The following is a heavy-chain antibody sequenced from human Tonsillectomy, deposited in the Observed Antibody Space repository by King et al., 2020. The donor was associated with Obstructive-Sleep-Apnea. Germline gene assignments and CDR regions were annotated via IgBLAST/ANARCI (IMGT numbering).Heavy chain of an antibody. CDR2: SKTKTGNP. V-gene: IGHV7-4-1*01. CDR3: ARVQSGTTSFDY. Sequence: QLVQSESELRRPGASVNVSCRASGYTFLSNGINWGLQAPGKGLWWVGWSKTKTGNPTYAQAFNGRIVFSLDTSVTTAYLQIRSLQAEDTAVYFCARVQSGTTSFDYWGQGTLVTVSS. D-gene: IGHD1-26*01. J-gene: IGHJ4*02. CDR1: GYTFLSNG.